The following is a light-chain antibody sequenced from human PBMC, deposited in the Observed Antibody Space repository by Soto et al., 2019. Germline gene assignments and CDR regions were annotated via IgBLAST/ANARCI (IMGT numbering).Light chain of an antibody. CDR2: DAS. CDR3: QQYITFPYT. Sequence: DIQLTQSPFYLSAFKGDKVTKTCRASQTITSWMAWYQQKPGKAPDLLIYDASSLQDGVPSRFSGRGFGTEFTLTIISLQPDDFATYFCQQYITFPYTFGQGTKVDIK. CDR1: QTITSW. V-gene: IGKV1-5*01. J-gene: IGKJ2*01.